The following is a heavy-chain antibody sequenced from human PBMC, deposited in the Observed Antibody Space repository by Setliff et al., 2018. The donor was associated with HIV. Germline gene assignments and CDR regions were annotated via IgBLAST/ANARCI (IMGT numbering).Heavy chain of an antibody. J-gene: IGHJ6*03. Sequence: GGSLRLSCEASGFDFRNTAMYWVRQSPGNGLEWVAGIWYDGTNAEYLDSVKGRFTISRDKSERTVYLEMNGVRVEDTAVYYCLKGVVATFFYYTDVWGKGTTVTVSS. V-gene: IGHV3-33*07. D-gene: IGHD3-3*01. CDR2: IWYDGTNA. CDR3: LKGVVATFFYYTDV. CDR1: GFDFRNTA.